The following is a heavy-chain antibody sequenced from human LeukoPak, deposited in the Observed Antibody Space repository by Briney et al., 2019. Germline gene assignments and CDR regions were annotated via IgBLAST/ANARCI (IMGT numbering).Heavy chain of an antibody. CDR2: TYYRSRWHN. V-gene: IGHV6-1*01. D-gene: IGHD1-26*01. Sequence: SQTLSLTCAISGDSVSGNIATWNWIRQSPSRGLEWLGRTYYRSRWHNVYAESVKSRITLNPDTSKNQFSLLLNSVTPEDTAVYYCAKSGSYLEYLQHWGQGTPVTVSS. CDR3: AKSGSYLEYLQH. CDR1: GDSVSGNIAT. J-gene: IGHJ1*01.